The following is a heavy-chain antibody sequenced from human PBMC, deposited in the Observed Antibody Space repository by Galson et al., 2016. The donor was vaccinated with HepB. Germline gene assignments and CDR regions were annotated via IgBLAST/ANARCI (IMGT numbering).Heavy chain of an antibody. CDR1: GFTFSNNW. D-gene: IGHD3-22*01. CDR2: IKPDGSEQ. Sequence: SLRLSCAASGFTFSNNWMTWVRQAPGKGLEWVGNIKPDGSEQFYGGSVKGRFTISRDNAKNSLYLQMDTLGAEDTAVYYCARDPYERSGTYFFGAFDIWGRGTMVTVSS. J-gene: IGHJ3*02. V-gene: IGHV3-7*01. CDR3: ARDPYERSGTYFFGAFDI.